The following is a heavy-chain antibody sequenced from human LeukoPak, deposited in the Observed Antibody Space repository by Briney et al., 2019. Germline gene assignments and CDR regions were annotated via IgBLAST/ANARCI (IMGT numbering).Heavy chain of an antibody. D-gene: IGHD3-10*01. CDR3: AREGYYGSGSPPSLYFGY. J-gene: IGHJ4*02. Sequence: GGSLRLSCAASGFTFRNYVIHWVRQAPGKGLEWVAVTSSDLNVKLYADSVKGRFTISRDNSRSTLYLQMNSLRPEDTAIYYCAREGYYGSGSPPSLYFGYWGQGTLVTVSS. CDR1: GFTFRNYV. CDR2: TSSDLNVK. V-gene: IGHV3-30-3*01.